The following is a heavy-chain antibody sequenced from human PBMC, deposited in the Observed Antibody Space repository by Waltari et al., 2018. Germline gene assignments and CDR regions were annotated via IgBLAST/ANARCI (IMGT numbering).Heavy chain of an antibody. J-gene: IGHJ3*01. D-gene: IGHD5-12*01. CDR3: ATYIGASVGTAAFDV. CDR2: VSYSGTT. CDR1: GVALTTNRPY. Sequence: LQLQASGPRLVRPSETLSPIFRVSGVALTTNRPYWAWIRQSPGQGLGWIGTVSYSGTTYISPSLKSRVSVSRDTSKNQVSLILGSVTAADMAVYYCATYIGASVGTAAFDVWGQGTMVTVSS. V-gene: IGHV4-39*01.